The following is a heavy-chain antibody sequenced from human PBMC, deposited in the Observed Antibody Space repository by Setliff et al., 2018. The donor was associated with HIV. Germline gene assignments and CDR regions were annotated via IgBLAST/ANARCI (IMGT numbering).Heavy chain of an antibody. CDR3: ARSVPDSAYRPTDY. CDR2: ISGSGSGT. Sequence: HPGGSLRLSCAASGFTFNTYGMSWVRQAPGKGLEWVSVISGSGSGTFYADSVKGRFTISRDNSKNTLYLQMNRLRVDDTAVYYCARSVPDSAYRPTDYWGQGTQVTVSS. V-gene: IGHV3-23*01. D-gene: IGHD3-22*01. CDR1: GFTFNTYG. J-gene: IGHJ4*02.